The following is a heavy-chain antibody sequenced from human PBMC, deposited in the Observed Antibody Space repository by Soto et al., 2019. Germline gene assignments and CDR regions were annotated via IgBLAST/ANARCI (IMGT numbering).Heavy chain of an antibody. V-gene: IGHV4-30-2*01. CDR1: GGSISNGGYS. CDR3: XXXXXXXXDY. CDR2: IYHSGST. J-gene: IGHJ4*02. Sequence: QLQLQESGSGLVKPSQTLSLTCAVSGGSISNGGYSWSWIRQPPGKGLEWIGYIYHSGSTYYNPSLKSRVTISVDRSKNQFSLKLSSVTAAXXXXXXXXXXXXXXXDYWGQGTLVTVSS.